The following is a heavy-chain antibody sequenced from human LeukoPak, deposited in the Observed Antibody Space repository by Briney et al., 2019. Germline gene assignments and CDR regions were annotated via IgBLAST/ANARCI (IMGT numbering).Heavy chain of an antibody. D-gene: IGHD6-6*01. J-gene: IGHJ4*02. CDR3: ARASSSSHFDY. CDR2: IWYDGSKT. V-gene: IGHV3-33*01. Sequence: PRTSLRLSCATSGFTFTNYGLHWVRQAPGKGLEWVAVIWYDGSKTYYADSVNGRFTISRDNSKNTVYLQMNSLRAEDTAVYYCARASSSSHFDYWGQGTLVTVSS. CDR1: GFTFTNYG.